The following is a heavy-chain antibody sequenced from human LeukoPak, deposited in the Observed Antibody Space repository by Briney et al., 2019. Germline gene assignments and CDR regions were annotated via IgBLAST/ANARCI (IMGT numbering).Heavy chain of an antibody. CDR1: GYTFTDYY. CDR2: ISPNTGDT. CDR3: ARDPPGIAARRGVDY. V-gene: IGHV1-2*02. Sequence: ASVKVSCKASGYTFTDYYIHWVRQAPGQGLEWMGWISPNTGDTNYAQKFQGRVTMTLDTSIRTTYMELTRLRSDDMAVYYCARDPPGIAARRGVDYWGQGTLVTVSS. J-gene: IGHJ4*02. D-gene: IGHD6-6*01.